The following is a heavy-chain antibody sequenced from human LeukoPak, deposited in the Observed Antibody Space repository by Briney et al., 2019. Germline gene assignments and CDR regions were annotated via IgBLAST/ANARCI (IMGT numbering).Heavy chain of an antibody. J-gene: IGHJ4*02. D-gene: IGHD3-10*01. V-gene: IGHV4-59*04. CDR2: IYHSGST. CDR1: GGSISSYY. CDR3: AGSGSYYRFDY. Sequence: PSETLSLTCTVSGGSISSYYWSWIRQPPGKGLEWIGYIYHSGSTYYNPSLKSRVTISVDRSKNQFSLKLSSVTAADTAVYYCAGSGSYYRFDYWGQGTLVTVSS.